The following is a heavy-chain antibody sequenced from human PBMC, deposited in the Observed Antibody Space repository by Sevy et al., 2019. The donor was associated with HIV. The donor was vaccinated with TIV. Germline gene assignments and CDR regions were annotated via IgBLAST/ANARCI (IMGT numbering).Heavy chain of an antibody. CDR2: ISYDGSNK. D-gene: IGHD3-10*01. CDR3: ARTPWGSGDNRDY. J-gene: IGHJ4*02. Sequence: GGSLRLSCAASGFTFSSYAMHWVRQAPGKGLEWVAVISYDGSNKYYADSVKGRFTISRDNSKNTLYLQMNSLRAEDTAVYYWARTPWGSGDNRDYWGQGTLVTVSS. CDR1: GFTFSSYA. V-gene: IGHV3-30*04.